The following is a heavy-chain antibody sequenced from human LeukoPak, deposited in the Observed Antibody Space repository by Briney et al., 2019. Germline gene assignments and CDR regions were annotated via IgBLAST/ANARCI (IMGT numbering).Heavy chain of an antibody. D-gene: IGHD2-2*01. V-gene: IGHV1-18*01. CDR3: ARDSGWGYCSSTSCQNAFDI. CDR2: ISAYNGNT. CDR1: GYTFTSYG. Sequence: ASVKVSCKASGYTFTSYGISWVRQAPGQGLEWMGWISAYNGNTNYAQKLQGRVTMTTDTSTSTAYMELRSLRSGDTAVYYCARDSGWGYCSSTSCQNAFDIWGQGTMVTVSS. J-gene: IGHJ3*02.